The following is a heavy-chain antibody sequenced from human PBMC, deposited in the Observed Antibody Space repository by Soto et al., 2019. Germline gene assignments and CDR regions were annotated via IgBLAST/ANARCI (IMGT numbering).Heavy chain of an antibody. CDR1: GYTITSYN. D-gene: IGHD2-15*01. CDR3: ARDSVGSFGWFDP. Sequence: QVQLVQSGAEVKKPGASVKVSCKTSGYTITSYNINWVRQATGQGLEWMGWMNPYSGYTGYAQKFQGRITMTRNTFIDTVYMELSSLTSEDTAMYYCARDSVGSFGWFDPWGQGTLVTVSS. V-gene: IGHV1-8*01. J-gene: IGHJ5*02. CDR2: MNPYSGYT.